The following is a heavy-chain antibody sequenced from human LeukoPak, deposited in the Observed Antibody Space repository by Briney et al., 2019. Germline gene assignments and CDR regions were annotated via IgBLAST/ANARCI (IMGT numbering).Heavy chain of an antibody. Sequence: SETLSLTCTVSGGSLSSYYWSWIRQPPAKGLEWIGYIYYSGSTNYNPSLKSRVTISVDTSKNQFSLKLSSVTAADTAVYYCARDQGVPSGGLDYWGQGTLVTVSS. CDR3: ARDQGVPSGGLDY. D-gene: IGHD2-15*01. CDR1: GGSLSSYY. J-gene: IGHJ4*02. CDR2: IYYSGST. V-gene: IGHV4-59*01.